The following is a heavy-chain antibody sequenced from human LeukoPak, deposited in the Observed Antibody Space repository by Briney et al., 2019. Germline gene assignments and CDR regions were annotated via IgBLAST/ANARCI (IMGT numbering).Heavy chain of an antibody. D-gene: IGHD5-12*01. V-gene: IGHV1-18*01. CDR3: ARFSGLGYYFDY. CDR1: GGTFSSYA. CDR2: ISAYNGNT. Sequence: ASVKVSCKASGGTFSSYAISWVRQAPGQGLEWMGWISAYNGNTNYAQKLQGRVTMTTDTSTSTAYMELRSLRSDDTAVYYCARFSGLGYYFDYWGQGTLVTVSS. J-gene: IGHJ4*02.